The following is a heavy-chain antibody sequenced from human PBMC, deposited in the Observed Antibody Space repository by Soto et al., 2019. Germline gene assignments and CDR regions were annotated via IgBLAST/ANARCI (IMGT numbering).Heavy chain of an antibody. J-gene: IGHJ3*01. CDR1: GSTFSSYD. CDR2: ISPDGNNA. CDR3: VRGPSHGAFDV. V-gene: IGHV3-30*09. Sequence: QVQLVESGGAVVQPGRSLRLSCAASGSTFSSYDIHWVRQAPGKGLEWVAHISPDGNNAYYADSVTARLAISRDNARKTVYLQVNSLRPEDTAVYHCVRGPSHGAFDVWGQGTLVTVSS.